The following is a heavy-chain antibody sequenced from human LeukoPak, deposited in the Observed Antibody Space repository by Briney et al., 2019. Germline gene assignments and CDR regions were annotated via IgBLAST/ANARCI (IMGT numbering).Heavy chain of an antibody. CDR3: ARGGTAVRGVILY. D-gene: IGHD3-10*01. Sequence: GGSLRLSCAASGFTLSSYWMHWVRQAPGMGLVWVSRINSDGSSTSYADSVKGRFTISRDNAKNTLYLQMNSLRAEDTAVYYCARGGTAVRGVILYWGQGTLVTVSS. J-gene: IGHJ4*02. CDR2: INSDGSST. V-gene: IGHV3-74*01. CDR1: GFTLSSYW.